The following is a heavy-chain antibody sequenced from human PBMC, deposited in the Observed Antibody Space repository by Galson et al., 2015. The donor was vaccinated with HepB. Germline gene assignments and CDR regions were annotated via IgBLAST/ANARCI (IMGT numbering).Heavy chain of an antibody. CDR3: ATDLRL. D-gene: IGHD4-17*01. CDR2: INPNTGGA. J-gene: IGHJ4*02. V-gene: IGHV1-2*02. CDR1: GYTFTGYY. Sequence: SCKASGYTFTGYYLYWVRQAPGQGLEWMGWINPNTGGADYAQKFQGRVTMTRDTSISTAYMDLSSLTSDDTAVYYCATDLRLWGQGTLVTVSS.